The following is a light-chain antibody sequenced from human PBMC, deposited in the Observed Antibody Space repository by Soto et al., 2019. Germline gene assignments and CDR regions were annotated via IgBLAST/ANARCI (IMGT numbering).Light chain of an antibody. J-gene: IGLJ3*02. CDR1: GGHSNYA. Sequence: QPVLTQSPSASASLGASVKLTCTLSGGHSNYAIAWHQQQPHKGPRFLMRVDSDGTHTKGDGISDRFSGSSSGAERYLSISSLQSEDEADYYCQTWATGLRVFGGGTKLTVL. CDR3: QTWATGLRV. CDR2: VDSDGTH. V-gene: IGLV4-69*01.